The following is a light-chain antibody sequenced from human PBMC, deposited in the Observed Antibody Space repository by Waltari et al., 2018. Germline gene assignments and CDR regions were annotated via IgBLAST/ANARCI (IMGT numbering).Light chain of an antibody. Sequence: QSVLTQPPSVSGAPGQRVTISCPGSGHNIGAGYDVNWYQQLPRAAPKLLIYGSTSRPLGVPARFFGSTSGTSASLAITGLQAEDEADYYCQSYDTSLSVVFGGGTKLTVL. CDR3: QSYDTSLSVV. CDR1: GHNIGAGYD. CDR2: GST. J-gene: IGLJ3*02. V-gene: IGLV1-40*01.